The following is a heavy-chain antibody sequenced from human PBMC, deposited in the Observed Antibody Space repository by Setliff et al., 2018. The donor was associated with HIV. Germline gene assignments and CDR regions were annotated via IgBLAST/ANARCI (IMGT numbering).Heavy chain of an antibody. J-gene: IGHJ4*02. Sequence: SETLSLTCTVSGGSISSHYWSWIRQPPGKGLEWIGYIYYSGITNYNPSLKSRLTISLDTSKNQFSLQVTSVTAADTAVYYCARDPYCPNTCYEDFTFDSWGQGTLITVSS. CDR2: IYYSGIT. V-gene: IGHV4-59*11. D-gene: IGHD2-8*01. CDR3: ARDPYCPNTCYEDFTFDS. CDR1: GGSISSHY.